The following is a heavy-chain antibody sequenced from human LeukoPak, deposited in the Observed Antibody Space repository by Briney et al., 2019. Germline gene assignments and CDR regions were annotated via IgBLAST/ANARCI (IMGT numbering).Heavy chain of an antibody. CDR3: AREWTMYRSGSPTRGAFDI. J-gene: IGHJ3*02. CDR1: GGSISSSSYY. CDR2: IYYTGKT. Sequence: PSETLSLTCTVSGGSISSSSYYWGWIRQPPGKGLEWIGIIYYTGKTYSIPSLGSRVIMSFDTSKSQFSLRLKSVTAADTAVYYCAREWTMYRSGSPTRGAFDIWGQGTMVTVSS. D-gene: IGHD6-19*01. V-gene: IGHV4-39*07.